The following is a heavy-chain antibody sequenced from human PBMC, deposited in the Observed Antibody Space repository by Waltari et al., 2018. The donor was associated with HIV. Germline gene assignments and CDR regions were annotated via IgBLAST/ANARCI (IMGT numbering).Heavy chain of an antibody. Sequence: QEQLVESGGGVAQPGRSLRLSCSASGFIFGDYAMHLVRQAPGKGLEVVGLISFDGNNAYYADSVKGRFTISRDNSKNTMSLQMNSLRSDDTALYYCARTIFGVMITSDFFYGMDVWGQGTTVTVS. J-gene: IGHJ6*02. CDR2: ISFDGNNA. V-gene: IGHV3-30-3*01. D-gene: IGHD3-3*01. CDR1: GFIFGDYA. CDR3: ARTIFGVMITSDFFYGMDV.